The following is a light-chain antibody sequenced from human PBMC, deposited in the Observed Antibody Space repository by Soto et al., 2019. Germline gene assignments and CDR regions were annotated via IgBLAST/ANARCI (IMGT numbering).Light chain of an antibody. CDR1: QSVDIW. CDR2: DAS. V-gene: IGKV1-5*01. Sequence: DIQMTHSPSTLSASIGDRVTITFRASQSVDIWLAWYQQKPGKAPRLLIYDASSLESGVPSRFSGSGSETEFTLSISSLQPDDFATYYCQQYNRYWTFGQGTKVDIK. J-gene: IGKJ1*01. CDR3: QQYNRYWT.